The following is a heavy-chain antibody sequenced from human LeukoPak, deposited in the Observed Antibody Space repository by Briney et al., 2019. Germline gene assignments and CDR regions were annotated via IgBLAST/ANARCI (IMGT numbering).Heavy chain of an antibody. CDR3: ANQDSYSSGPAY. J-gene: IGHJ4*02. CDR2: IYRGGDT. D-gene: IGHD6-19*01. Sequence: PGGSLRLSCAASGFTVSSNYMSWVRQAPGKGLEWVSVIYRGGDTYYADSVKGRFIISRDNSQNTLFLQMNSLRVEDTAVYYCANQDSYSSGPAYWGQGTLVTVSS. V-gene: IGHV3-66*01. CDR1: GFTVSSNY.